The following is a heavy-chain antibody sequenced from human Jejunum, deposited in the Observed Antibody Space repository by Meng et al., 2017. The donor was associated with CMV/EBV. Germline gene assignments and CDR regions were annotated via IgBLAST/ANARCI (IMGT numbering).Heavy chain of an antibody. CDR3: EGGDGY. V-gene: IGHV3-7*04. CDR2: INDDGTWN. Sequence: LKISCAAAGFTFRSSWMSWVRQAPGKGLEWVANINDDGTWNQYVDSVKGRFIISRDNAQNSLYLQMNSLRVDDTAMYFCEGGDGYWGRGTLVTVSS. J-gene: IGHJ4*02. CDR1: GFTFRSSW.